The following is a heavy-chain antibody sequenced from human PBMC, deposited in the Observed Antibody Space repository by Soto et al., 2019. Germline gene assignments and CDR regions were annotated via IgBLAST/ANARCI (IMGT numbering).Heavy chain of an antibody. Sequence: ASVKVSCKASGYTFTSYGISWVRQAPGQGLEWMGWISAYNGNTNYAQKHQGRVTMSTDTSTSTAYIELRSLRSDDTAVYYCARYHSSTIFGVVITSKTYYYYGMDVWGQGTTVTVSS. J-gene: IGHJ6*02. D-gene: IGHD3-3*01. CDR1: GYTFTSYG. CDR3: ARYHSSTIFGVVITSKTYYYYGMDV. V-gene: IGHV1-18*04. CDR2: ISAYNGNT.